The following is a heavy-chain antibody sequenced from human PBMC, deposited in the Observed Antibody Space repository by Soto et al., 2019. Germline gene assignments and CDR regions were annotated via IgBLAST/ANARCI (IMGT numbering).Heavy chain of an antibody. CDR3: ARGPRGYVYYHGMDV. J-gene: IGHJ6*02. Sequence: KPSETLSLTCTVSGGSISSYYVSWIRQSAGKGLEWIGRIDTSGTTNYNPSLKSRVTMSVDASKNHLSLNLSSVTAADTAVYYCARGPRGYVYYHGMDVWGQGTTVTVSS. CDR2: IDTSGTT. V-gene: IGHV4-4*07. D-gene: IGHD3-10*01. CDR1: GGSISSYY.